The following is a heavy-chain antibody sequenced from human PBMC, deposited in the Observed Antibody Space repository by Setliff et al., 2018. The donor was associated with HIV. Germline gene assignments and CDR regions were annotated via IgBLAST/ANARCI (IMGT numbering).Heavy chain of an antibody. J-gene: IGHJ4*02. Sequence: GGSLRLSCATSGFTFSYFGMHWVRQAPGKGLEWVAFIQYDGRKNNYADSVKGRFTISRDNSRNTVFLQMNNLRTEDTAVYYCAKDQGRVNDHWGLGTLVTV. V-gene: IGHV3-30*02. CDR2: IQYDGRKN. CDR3: AKDQGRVNDH. D-gene: IGHD3-16*01. CDR1: GFTFSYFG.